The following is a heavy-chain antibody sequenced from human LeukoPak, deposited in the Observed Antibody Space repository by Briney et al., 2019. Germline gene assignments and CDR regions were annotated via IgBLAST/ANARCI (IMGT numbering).Heavy chain of an antibody. CDR3: AKSGYNRFDY. J-gene: IGHJ4*02. V-gene: IGHV3-53*01. Sequence: PGGSLRLSCAASGFTVSSNYMSWVRQAPGKGLEWVSIIYSGGSTFYADSVKGRFTISRDNSKNTLYLQLNSLRAEDTAVYYCAKSGYNRFDYWGQGTLVTVSS. CDR2: IYSGGST. D-gene: IGHD5-24*01. CDR1: GFTVSSNY.